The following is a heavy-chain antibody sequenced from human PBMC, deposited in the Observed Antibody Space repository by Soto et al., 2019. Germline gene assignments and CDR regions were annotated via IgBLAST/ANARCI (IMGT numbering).Heavy chain of an antibody. CDR1: GASISSYF. Sequence: PSETLSLTCTVSGASISSYFWSWIRQPPGKGLEWVAYVSYSGSPHYNPSLQSRVTVSVDTSKSQFSLEVTSLTAADTAVYYCARGDPVQLWAFDYWGQGSLVTVSS. CDR3: ARGDPVQLWAFDY. CDR2: VSYSGSP. J-gene: IGHJ4*02. V-gene: IGHV4-59*01. D-gene: IGHD5-18*01.